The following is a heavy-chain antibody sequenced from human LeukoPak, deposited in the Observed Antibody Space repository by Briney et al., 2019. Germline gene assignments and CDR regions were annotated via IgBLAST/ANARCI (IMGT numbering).Heavy chain of an antibody. V-gene: IGHV3-30*02. CDR1: GFTFSSYG. D-gene: IGHD3-16*01. J-gene: IGHJ4*02. CDR3: AKDSVWIYFDY. CDR2: IRYDGSNK. Sequence: GGSLRLSCAASGFTFSSYGMHWVRQAPGKGLEWVAFIRYDGSNKYYADSVKGRFTISRDNSKNTLYLQVNSLRAEDTAVYYCAKDSVWIYFDYWGQGTLVTVSS.